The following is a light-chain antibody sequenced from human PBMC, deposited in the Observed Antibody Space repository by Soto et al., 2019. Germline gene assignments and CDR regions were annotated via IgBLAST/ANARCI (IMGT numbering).Light chain of an antibody. J-gene: IGKJ2*01. V-gene: IGKV1-5*01. CDR2: DAS. Sequence: DIQMTQSPSTLSASVGDRVTITCRASQSISSWLAWYRQKPGKAPKLLIYDASSLESGVPSRFIGSGSGTEFTLTISSLQPDDFATYYCQQYNSSYTFGQGTKLEIK. CDR1: QSISSW. CDR3: QQYNSSYT.